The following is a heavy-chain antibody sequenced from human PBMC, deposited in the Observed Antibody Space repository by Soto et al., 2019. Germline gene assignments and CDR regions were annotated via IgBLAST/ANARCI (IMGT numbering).Heavy chain of an antibody. CDR2: IYPGDSDT. CDR1: GYSFTGYW. V-gene: IGHV5-51*01. D-gene: IGHD2-2*02. CDR3: ARQVCSSTSCYNPYYYYGMDV. J-gene: IGHJ6*02. Sequence: PGESLKISCKGSGYSFTGYWIGWVRQMPGKGLEWMGIIYPGDSDTRYSPSFQGQVTISADKSISTAYLQWGSLKASDTAMYYCARQVCSSTSCYNPYYYYGMDVWGQGTTVTVSS.